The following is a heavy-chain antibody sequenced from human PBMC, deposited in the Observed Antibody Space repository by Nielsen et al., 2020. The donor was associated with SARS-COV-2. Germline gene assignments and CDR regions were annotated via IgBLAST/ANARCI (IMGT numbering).Heavy chain of an antibody. Sequence: GGSLRLSCAASGFTFSSYAMSWVRQAPGQGLEWVSASSGSGGSTYYSDSVKGRFTISRDNSKNTLYLQMNSLEAEDTAVDYCAKDPRIAAAGLYYYYGMDVWGQGTTVNVSS. D-gene: IGHD6-13*01. CDR3: AKDPRIAAAGLYYYYGMDV. V-gene: IGHV3-23*01. CDR2: SSGSGGST. J-gene: IGHJ6*02. CDR1: GFTFSSYA.